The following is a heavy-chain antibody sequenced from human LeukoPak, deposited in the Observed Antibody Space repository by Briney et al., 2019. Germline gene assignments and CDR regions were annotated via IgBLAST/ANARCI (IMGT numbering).Heavy chain of an antibody. CDR1: GGSVNSGSYF. CDR3: ARDPGYCSGSSCYGLGPEGY. D-gene: IGHD2-15*01. CDR2: IYYSGST. V-gene: IGHV4-61*01. Sequence: PPETLSLTCTVFGGSVNSGSYFWTWIRQPPGKGLEWIGYIYYSGSTNYNPSLKSRVTISIDTSKNQFSLRLSSVTAADTAVYYCARDPGYCSGSSCYGLGPEGYWGQGTLVTVSS. J-gene: IGHJ4*02.